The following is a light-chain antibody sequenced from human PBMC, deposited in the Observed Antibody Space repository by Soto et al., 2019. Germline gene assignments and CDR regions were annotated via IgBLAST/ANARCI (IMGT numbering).Light chain of an antibody. CDR3: SSYSSRSTVV. CDR2: DVS. V-gene: IGLV2-14*01. J-gene: IGLJ2*01. CDR1: SSDVGDYNY. Sequence: QSALTQPASVSGSPGQSITISCTGTSSDVGDYNYVSWYQQHPVKAPKLVIYDVSNRPSGFSNRFSGSKSGNTASLTISGLQAEDEADYYCSSYSSRSTVVFGGGTKLTVL.